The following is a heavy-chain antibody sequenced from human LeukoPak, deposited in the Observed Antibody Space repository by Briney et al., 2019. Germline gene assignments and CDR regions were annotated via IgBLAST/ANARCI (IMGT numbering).Heavy chain of an antibody. V-gene: IGHV4-59*11. CDR3: ARLVWLGESPGSWFDS. Sequence: SETLSLTCSVSGGSITSHFWSWIRQPPGKGLEWIGYIHYSGSTNYNPSLKSRVTISPDTSKNQLFLKLNSVSAADTAVYYCARLVWLGESPGSWFDSWGQGNLVTVSS. J-gene: IGHJ5*01. CDR2: IHYSGST. D-gene: IGHD3-10*01. CDR1: GGSITSHF.